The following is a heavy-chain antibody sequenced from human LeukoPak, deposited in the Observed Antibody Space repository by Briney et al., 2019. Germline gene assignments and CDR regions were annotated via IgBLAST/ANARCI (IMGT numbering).Heavy chain of an antibody. CDR3: AISVVATTSSGDY. Sequence: GGSLRLSCAASGFTFSSYGMDWVRQAPGKGLEWVAVIWYDGSNKYYADSVKGRFTISRDNSKNTLYLQMNSLRAEDTAVYYCAISVVATTSSGDYWGQGTLVTVSS. CDR2: IWYDGSNK. CDR1: GFTFSSYG. D-gene: IGHD5-12*01. J-gene: IGHJ4*02. V-gene: IGHV3-33*01.